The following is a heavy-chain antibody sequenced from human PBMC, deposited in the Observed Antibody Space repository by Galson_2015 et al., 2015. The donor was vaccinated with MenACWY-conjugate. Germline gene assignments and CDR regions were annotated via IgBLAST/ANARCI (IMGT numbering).Heavy chain of an antibody. CDR3: AKVAGYCSDDTCYSDY. Sequence: SLRLSCAASGFTFSSFAMSWVRQAPGKGLEWVSALSDSGGHTHHADSVKGRVTGSRDNPMRKLDLQMNSLRAEDTAVYYCAKVAGYCSDDTCYSDYWGQGTLVTVSS. CDR2: LSDSGGHT. J-gene: IGHJ4*02. CDR1: GFTFSSFA. V-gene: IGHV3-23*01. D-gene: IGHD2-15*01.